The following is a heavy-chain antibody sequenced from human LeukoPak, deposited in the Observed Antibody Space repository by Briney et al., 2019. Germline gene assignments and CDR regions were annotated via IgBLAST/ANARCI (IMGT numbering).Heavy chain of an antibody. Sequence: GGSLRLSCAASGFTFSNAWMSWVRQAPGKGLEWVGRIKSKTDGGTTDYAAPVKGRFTISRDDSKNTLYLQMNSLKTEDTAVYYCAKPEFSDSGSYYFDYWGQGTLVTVSS. CDR1: GFTFSNAW. CDR2: IKSKTDGGTT. J-gene: IGHJ4*02. V-gene: IGHV3-15*01. D-gene: IGHD1-26*01. CDR3: AKPEFSDSGSYYFDY.